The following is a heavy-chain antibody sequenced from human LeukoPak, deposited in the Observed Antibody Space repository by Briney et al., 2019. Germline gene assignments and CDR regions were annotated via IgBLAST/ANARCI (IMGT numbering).Heavy chain of an antibody. Sequence: SETLSLTCTVSGGSVDSGSYYWGWIRQSPGKGLEWIGSIYYSGDTYYNPSLKSRVTISVDTSKNQFSLKLSSVTAADTAVYYCARVARPNYYYYYGMDVWGQGTTVTVSS. J-gene: IGHJ6*02. V-gene: IGHV4-39*07. CDR1: GGSVDSGSYY. CDR3: ARVARPNYYYYYGMDV. CDR2: IYYSGDT.